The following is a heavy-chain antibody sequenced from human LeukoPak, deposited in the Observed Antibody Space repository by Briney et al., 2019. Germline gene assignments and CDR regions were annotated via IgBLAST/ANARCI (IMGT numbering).Heavy chain of an antibody. CDR3: ARDSRNYYDSSGYATRG. Sequence: GGSLRLSCAASGFTFSSYSMNWVRQAPGKGLEWVSSISSSSSYIYYADSVKGRFTISRDNAKNSLYLQMNSLRAEDTAVDYCARDSRNYYDSSGYATRGWGQGTLVTVSS. CDR1: GFTFSSYS. D-gene: IGHD3-22*01. V-gene: IGHV3-21*01. CDR2: ISSSSSYI. J-gene: IGHJ4*02.